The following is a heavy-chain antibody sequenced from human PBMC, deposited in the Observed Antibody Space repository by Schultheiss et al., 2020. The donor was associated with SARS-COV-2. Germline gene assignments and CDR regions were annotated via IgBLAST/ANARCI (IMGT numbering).Heavy chain of an antibody. Sequence: GGSLRLSCAASGFTFSSYAMHWVRQAPGKGLEYVSAISSNGGSTYYANSVKGRFTISRDNSKNTLYLQMGSLRAEDMAVYYCAKPVDMTTVTPAGYWGQGTLVTVSS. CDR2: ISSNGGST. CDR3: AKPVDMTTVTPAGY. CDR1: GFTFSSYA. D-gene: IGHD4-17*01. J-gene: IGHJ4*02. V-gene: IGHV3-64*01.